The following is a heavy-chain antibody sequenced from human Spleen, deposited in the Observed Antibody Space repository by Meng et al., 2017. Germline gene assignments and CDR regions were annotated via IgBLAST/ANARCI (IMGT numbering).Heavy chain of an antibody. D-gene: IGHD3-22*01. J-gene: IGHJ6*02. CDR2: INHSGST. CDR1: GGSFSDYY. CDR3: ARAPYYYDSSGYYKNYYYYYGMDV. V-gene: IGHV4-34*01. Sequence: SETLSLTCVVSGGSFSDYYWSWIRQPPGKGLEWIGEINHSGSTNYNPSLESRATISVDTSQNNLSLKLSSVTAADTAVYYCARAPYYYDSSGYYKNYYYYYGMDVWGQGTTVTVSS.